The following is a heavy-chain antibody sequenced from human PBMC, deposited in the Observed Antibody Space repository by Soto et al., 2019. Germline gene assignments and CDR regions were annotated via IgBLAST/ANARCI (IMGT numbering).Heavy chain of an antibody. CDR3: AREGAWFGEGPANYYYGMDV. D-gene: IGHD3-10*01. Sequence: SETLSLTCTVSGGSISSGGYYWSWIRQHPGKGLEWIGYIYYSGSTYYNPSLKSRVTISVDTSKNQFSLKLSSVTAADTAVYYCAREGAWFGEGPANYYYGMDVWGQGTTVTVSS. CDR1: GGSISSGGYY. V-gene: IGHV4-31*03. CDR2: IYYSGST. J-gene: IGHJ6*02.